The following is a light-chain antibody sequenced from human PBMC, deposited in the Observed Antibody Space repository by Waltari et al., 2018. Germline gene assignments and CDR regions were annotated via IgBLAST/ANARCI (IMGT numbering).Light chain of an antibody. J-gene: IGKJ2*01. Sequence: DIQMTQSPSSLSASVGDRVTVTCRASRDINRELSWYQQKPGKAPTLLIYAASSLQTGVSSRFSGSGSGTDFTLTISSLQPEDVATYYCQQDYTTQYTFGQGTKVEIK. CDR2: AAS. V-gene: IGKV1-27*01. CDR3: QQDYTTQYT. CDR1: RDINRE.